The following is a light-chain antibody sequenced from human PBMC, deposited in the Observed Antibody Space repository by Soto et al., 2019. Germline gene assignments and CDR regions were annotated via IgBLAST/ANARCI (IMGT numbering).Light chain of an antibody. V-gene: IGLV2-14*03. J-gene: IGLJ2*01. CDR2: DRT. CDR1: SSDIGAYNY. Sequence: QSALTQPASVSGSPGQSVTIPCTGTSSDIGAYNYVSWYQHHPGKSPKLIIYDRTHRPSGVSPLFSGSKSGNTASLTISGLQTEDEADYYCSSFTITSIRGVFGGGTKLTVL. CDR3: SSFTITSIRGV.